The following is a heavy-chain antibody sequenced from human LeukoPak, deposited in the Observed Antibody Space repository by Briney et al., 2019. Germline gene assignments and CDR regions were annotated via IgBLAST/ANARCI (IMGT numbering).Heavy chain of an antibody. Sequence: AGGSLRLSCAASGFTFSSYSMNWVRQAPGKGLEWVSLISWDGGSTYYADSVKGRFTISRDNSKNSLYLQMNSLRTEDTALYYCAKDMGSGWLQSHMDVWGKGTTVTVSS. D-gene: IGHD5-24*01. CDR2: ISWDGGST. J-gene: IGHJ6*03. V-gene: IGHV3-43*01. CDR1: GFTFSSYS. CDR3: AKDMGSGWLQSHMDV.